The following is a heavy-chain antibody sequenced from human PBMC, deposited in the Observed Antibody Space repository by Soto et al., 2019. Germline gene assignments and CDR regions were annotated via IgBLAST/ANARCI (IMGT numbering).Heavy chain of an antibody. Sequence: GGSLRLSCAASGFSFSNYGMHWVRQAPGKGLEWVAVIWYDGSQKYYEDSVKGRFSISRDNSQNTVYLQMNSLRADDTALYYCARDHRMGSTAWFDLWGQGTLVTVSS. CDR1: GFSFSNYG. CDR2: IWYDGSQK. D-gene: IGHD1-1*01. V-gene: IGHV3-33*01. CDR3: ARDHRMGSTAWFDL. J-gene: IGHJ5*02.